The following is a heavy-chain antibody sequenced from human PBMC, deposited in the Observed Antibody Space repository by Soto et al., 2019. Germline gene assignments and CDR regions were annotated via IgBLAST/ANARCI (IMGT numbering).Heavy chain of an antibody. CDR3: ARLLWSRGDWFDP. J-gene: IGHJ5*02. CDR1: GGSISSYY. V-gene: IGHV4-59*08. D-gene: IGHD3-10*01. CDR2: IYYSGST. Sequence: QVQLQESGPGLVKPSETLSLTCTVSGGSISSYYWSWIRQPPGKGLEWIGYIYYSGSTNYNPSLNSRVPISVDTSKNQFSLKLSSVTAADTAVYYCARLLWSRGDWFDPWGQGTLVTVSS.